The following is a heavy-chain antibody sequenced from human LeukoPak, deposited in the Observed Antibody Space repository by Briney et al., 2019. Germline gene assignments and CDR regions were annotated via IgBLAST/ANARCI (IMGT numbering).Heavy chain of an antibody. CDR2: IYNSGST. D-gene: IGHD1-26*01. Sequence: SEALSVTRTVPGGSISRYYWSWIREPPGEGLEWSGHIYNSGSTNYYPTLKSRVTISIDTSKNQFSLKLSSVTAADAAVYDCARRYSGSYYGAFDIWGQGTMVTVSS. V-gene: IGHV4-59*08. CDR3: ARRYSGSYYGAFDI. J-gene: IGHJ3*02. CDR1: GGSISRYY.